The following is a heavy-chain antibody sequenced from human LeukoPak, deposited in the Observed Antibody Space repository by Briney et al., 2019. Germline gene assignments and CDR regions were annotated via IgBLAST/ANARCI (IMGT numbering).Heavy chain of an antibody. D-gene: IGHD6-6*01. J-gene: IGHJ4*02. CDR3: ARRPLYFDD. CDR1: GGSISSYY. Sequence: SETLSLTCTVSGGSISSYYWSWIRQPPGKGLEWIGYIYYSGSTNYNPSLKSRVTISVDTSKNQFSLKLSSVTAADTAVYYCARRPLYFDDWGQGTLVTVSS. CDR2: IYYSGST. V-gene: IGHV4-59*12.